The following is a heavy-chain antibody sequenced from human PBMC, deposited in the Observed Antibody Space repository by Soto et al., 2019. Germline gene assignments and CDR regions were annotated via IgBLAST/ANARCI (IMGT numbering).Heavy chain of an antibody. D-gene: IGHD6-19*01. V-gene: IGHV4-4*02. CDR2: IYHSGST. CDR3: ARDLDSSGWPDY. Sequence: HVQLQESGPGLVKPSGTLSLICAVSGGSVSSSNWWSWVRQPPGKGLEWIGEIYHSGSTKYNPSLKSRVTISVDKSKNHVSLRLSSVTAADTAVYYCARDLDSSGWPDYWGQGTLVTVSP. CDR1: GGSVSSSNW. J-gene: IGHJ4*02.